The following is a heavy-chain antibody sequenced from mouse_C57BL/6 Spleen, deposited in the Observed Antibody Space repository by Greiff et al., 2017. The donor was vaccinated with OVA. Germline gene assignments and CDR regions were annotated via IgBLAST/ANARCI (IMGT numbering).Heavy chain of an antibody. CDR3: ARREYGYDNAMDY. Sequence: VQLQQPGAELVMPGASVKLSCKASGYTFTSYWMHWVKQRPGQGLEWIGEIDPSDSYTNYNQKFKGKSTLTVDKSSSTAYMQLSSLTSEDSAVYYCARREYGYDNAMDYWGQGTSVTVSS. V-gene: IGHV1-69*01. D-gene: IGHD2-2*01. CDR2: IDPSDSYT. CDR1: GYTFTSYW. J-gene: IGHJ4*01.